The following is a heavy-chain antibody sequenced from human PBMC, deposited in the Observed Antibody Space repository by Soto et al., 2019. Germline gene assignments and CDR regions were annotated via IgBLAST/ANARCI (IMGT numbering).Heavy chain of an antibody. Sequence: PGGSLRLSCAASGFTFSSYWMSWVRQAPGKGLEWVANIKQDGSEKYYVDSVKGRFTISRDNAKNSLYLQMNSLRAEDTAVYYCARDRGIAAAELDYWGQGTLVTVSS. CDR3: ARDRGIAAAELDY. J-gene: IGHJ4*02. CDR1: GFTFSSYW. CDR2: IKQDGSEK. D-gene: IGHD6-13*01. V-gene: IGHV3-7*01.